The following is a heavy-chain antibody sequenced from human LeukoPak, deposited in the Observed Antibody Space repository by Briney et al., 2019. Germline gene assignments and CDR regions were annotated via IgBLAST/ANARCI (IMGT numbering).Heavy chain of an antibody. Sequence: QPGGSLRLSCAVSGFSFSSYSMNWVRQAPGKGLEWVSYIISSSSTMYYADSVKGRFTISRGNAKNSLYLQMNSLRDEDTAVYYCARDRDSSGRTFDYWGQGTLVTVS. CDR1: GFSFSSYS. CDR2: IISSSSTM. J-gene: IGHJ4*02. V-gene: IGHV3-48*02. CDR3: ARDRDSSGRTFDY. D-gene: IGHD6-19*01.